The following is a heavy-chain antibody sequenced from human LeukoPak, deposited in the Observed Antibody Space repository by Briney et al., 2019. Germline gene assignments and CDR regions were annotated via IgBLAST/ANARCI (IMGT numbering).Heavy chain of an antibody. D-gene: IGHD3-16*01. CDR3: ASLLGGIVGY. V-gene: IGHV4-39*01. CDR1: VGSISSSSYY. Sequence: SQTLSLTCTVSVGSISSSSYYWGWIRQPPGKGLGWIGSIYYSGSSYYNPSLQSRVTISVDTSKNQFSLKLSSVTAADTAVYYCASLLGGIVGYWGQGTLVIVCS. J-gene: IGHJ4*02. CDR2: IYYSGSS.